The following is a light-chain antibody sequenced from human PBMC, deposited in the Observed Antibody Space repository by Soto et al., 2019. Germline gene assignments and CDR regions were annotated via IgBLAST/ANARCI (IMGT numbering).Light chain of an antibody. CDR2: ATS. CDR1: QGVGDR. V-gene: IGKV1-17*01. Sequence: DIQVTQSPSSLSASVGDRVTITCRASQGVGDRLGWYQHKPGNAPKRLIYATSNLESGVPSRFSGSGSGTEFTLTISSLQPEDLATYYCLQHSSFPFAFGPGTKVDFK. CDR3: LQHSSFPFA. J-gene: IGKJ3*01.